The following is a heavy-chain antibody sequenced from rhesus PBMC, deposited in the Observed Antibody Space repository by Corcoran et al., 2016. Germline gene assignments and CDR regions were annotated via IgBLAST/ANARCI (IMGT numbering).Heavy chain of an antibody. CDR1: GASISSNW. CDR3: AREKDDY. CDR2: IDGNCGRT. Sequence: QVQLQESGPGLVKPSETLSLTCTFSGASISSNWWTWIRQPPGKGLEWIGDIDGNCGRTNYNPSLKSRVTISKDASKNHFSLKLSSVTAADTAVYYCAREKDDYWGQGVLVTVSS. V-gene: IGHV4-80*01. J-gene: IGHJ4*01.